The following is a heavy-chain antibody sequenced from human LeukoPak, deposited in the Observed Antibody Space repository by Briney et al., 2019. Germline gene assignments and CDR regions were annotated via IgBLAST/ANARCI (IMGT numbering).Heavy chain of an antibody. Sequence: PGGSLRLSCAASGFTFSSYSINWVRQAPGKGLEWVSSISISSSYIYYADSVKGRFTISRDNSKNTLYVQVNSLGTEDTAAYYCAKGSYYDSSGSFYFDYWGQGTLVTVSS. CDR1: GFTFSSYS. V-gene: IGHV3-21*04. CDR2: ISISSSYI. CDR3: AKGSYYDSSGSFYFDY. J-gene: IGHJ4*02. D-gene: IGHD3-22*01.